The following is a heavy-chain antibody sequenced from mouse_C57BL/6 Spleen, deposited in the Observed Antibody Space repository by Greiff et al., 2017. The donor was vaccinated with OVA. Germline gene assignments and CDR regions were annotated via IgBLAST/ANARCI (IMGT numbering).Heavy chain of an antibody. CDR2: IWRGGST. CDR1: GFSLTSYG. CDR3: AKKGGTDYYAMDY. V-gene: IGHV2-5*01. D-gene: IGHD3-3*01. J-gene: IGHJ4*01. Sequence: VKLVESGPGLVQPSQSLSITCTVSGFSLTSYGVHWVRQSPGKGLEWLGVIWRGGSTDYNAAFMSRLSITKDNSKSQVFFKMNSLQADDTAIYYCAKKGGTDYYAMDYWGQGTSVTVSS.